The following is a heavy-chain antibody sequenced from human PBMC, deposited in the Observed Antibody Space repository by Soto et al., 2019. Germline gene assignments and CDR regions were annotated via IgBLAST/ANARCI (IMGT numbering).Heavy chain of an antibody. V-gene: IGHV4-34*01. D-gene: IGHD5-12*01. CDR1: GGSFSGYY. J-gene: IGHJ5*02. CDR2: INHSVST. Sequence: QVQLQQWCAGLLKPSETLSLTCAVYGGSFSGYYLSWIRQPPGKGLEWIGEINHSVSTNYNPSLKSRVTISVDTSKNQFSLKLSSVTAADTAVYYCARGPNLWWLREGWFHPWGQGTLVTVSS. CDR3: ARGPNLWWLREGWFHP.